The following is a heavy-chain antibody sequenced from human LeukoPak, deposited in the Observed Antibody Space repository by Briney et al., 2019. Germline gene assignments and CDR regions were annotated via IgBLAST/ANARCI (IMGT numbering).Heavy chain of an antibody. J-gene: IGHJ4*02. Sequence: GGSLRLSCGASGFTVSSHYTTWVRQVPGKGLEWVSAIYSGGSTYYADSVKGRFTISRDNAKSTVYLQMNSLRVEDTAVYYCITDLGWGQGTLVTVSS. CDR3: ITDLG. V-gene: IGHV3-53*01. CDR1: GFTVSSHY. D-gene: IGHD1-14*01. CDR2: IYSGGST.